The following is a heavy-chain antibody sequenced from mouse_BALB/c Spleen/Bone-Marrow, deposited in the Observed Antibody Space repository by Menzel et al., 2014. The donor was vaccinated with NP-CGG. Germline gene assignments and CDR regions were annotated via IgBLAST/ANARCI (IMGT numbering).Heavy chain of an antibody. V-gene: IGHV1-69*01. CDR3: AREGYGYQYFDY. CDR1: GYTFTDYW. CDR2: IDTSDSYT. J-gene: IGHJ2*01. D-gene: IGHD2-2*01. Sequence: QVQLQQSGAELVMPGASVKMSCKASGYTFTDYWMHWVKQRPGQGLEWIGAIDTSDSYTSYNQKFKGKATLTVDESSSTAYMQLSSLTSEDSAVYYCAREGYGYQYFDYWGQGPTLTVSS.